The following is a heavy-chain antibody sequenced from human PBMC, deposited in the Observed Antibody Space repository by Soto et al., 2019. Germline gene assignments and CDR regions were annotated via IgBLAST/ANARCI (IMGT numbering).Heavy chain of an antibody. CDR1: GFTISSNA. J-gene: IGHJ4*02. CDR2: ISDRGDTT. V-gene: IGHV3-23*01. Sequence: GGSLRLSCAASGFTISSNAMYWVRQAPGKGLEWVSGISDRGDTTHYADSVKGRFTISRDTSKNTLYLQLNALRADDTAVYYCAKDKPGTTSFDYWGQGTLVTVSS. D-gene: IGHD1-1*01. CDR3: AKDKPGTTSFDY.